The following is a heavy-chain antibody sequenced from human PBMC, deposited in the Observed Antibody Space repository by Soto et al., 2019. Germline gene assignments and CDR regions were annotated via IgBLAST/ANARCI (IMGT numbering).Heavy chain of an antibody. V-gene: IGHV2-5*02. J-gene: IGHJ4*02. CDR1: GFSLTTSGVG. Sequence: QITLKESGPTLVKPTQTLTLTYSFSGFSLTTSGVGMGWIRQPPGKALEWLALIYWDDDKRYSPSLRSRLTITKDTSKNQVVLTLTNMDPVDTSTYYCAHRSSSGYYFDYWGQGTLVTVSS. CDR3: AHRSSSGYYFDY. CDR2: IYWDDDK. D-gene: IGHD6-6*01.